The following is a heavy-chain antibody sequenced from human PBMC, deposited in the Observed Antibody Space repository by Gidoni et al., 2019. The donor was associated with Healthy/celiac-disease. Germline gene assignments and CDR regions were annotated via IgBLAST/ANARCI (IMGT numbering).Heavy chain of an antibody. D-gene: IGHD3-22*01. Sequence: SGFTFDDYAMHWVRQAPGKGLEWVSGISWNSGSIGYADSVKGRFTISRDNAKNSLYLQMNSLRAEDTALYYCAKDYDSSGHFDYWGQGTLVTVSS. CDR2: ISWNSGSI. V-gene: IGHV3-9*01. J-gene: IGHJ4*02. CDR3: AKDYDSSGHFDY. CDR1: GFTFDDYA.